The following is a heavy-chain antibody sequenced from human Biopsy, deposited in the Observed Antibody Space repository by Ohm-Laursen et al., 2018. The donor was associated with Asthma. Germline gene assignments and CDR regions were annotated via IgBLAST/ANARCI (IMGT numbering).Heavy chain of an antibody. CDR1: GDSIDSGDYS. V-gene: IGHV4-30-2*06. CDR3: ARGWNCGGDCYSLDS. J-gene: IGHJ4*02. CDR2: IYRNGDT. D-gene: IGHD2-21*02. Sequence: PSETLSLTCAVSGDSIDSGDYSWTWIRQSPGVGLEWIGSIYRNGDTYYNPTLKNRVTISIDRSKNQFSLRLRSVTAADTAVYYCARGWNCGGDCYSLDSWGQGTLVTVSS.